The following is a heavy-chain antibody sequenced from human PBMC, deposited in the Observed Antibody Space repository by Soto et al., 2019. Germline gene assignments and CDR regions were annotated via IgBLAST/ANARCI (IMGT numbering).Heavy chain of an antibody. Sequence: GGSLRLSCAASGFTFSSYAMSWVRQAPGKGLEWVSAISGSGGSTYYADSVKGRFTISRDNSKNTLYLQMNSLRAEDTAVYYCAKDRITMVRGATGLNWFDPWGQGTLVTVSS. V-gene: IGHV3-23*01. CDR2: ISGSGGST. J-gene: IGHJ5*02. CDR3: AKDRITMVRGATGLNWFDP. CDR1: GFTFSSYA. D-gene: IGHD3-10*01.